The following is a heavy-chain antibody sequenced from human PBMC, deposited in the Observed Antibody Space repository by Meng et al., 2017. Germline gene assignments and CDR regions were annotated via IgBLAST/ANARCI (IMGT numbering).Heavy chain of an antibody. Sequence: GESLKISCAASGFTFSSYAMHWVRQAPGKGLEWVAVISYDGSNKYYADSVKGRFTISRDNSKNTLYLQMNSLRAEDTAVYYCAREGPIYSSGWLQLWYYCYGMDVWGQGTTVTVSS. CDR2: ISYDGSNK. V-gene: IGHV3-30*01. J-gene: IGHJ6*02. CDR3: AREGPIYSSGWLQLWYYCYGMDV. D-gene: IGHD6-19*01. CDR1: GFTFSSYA.